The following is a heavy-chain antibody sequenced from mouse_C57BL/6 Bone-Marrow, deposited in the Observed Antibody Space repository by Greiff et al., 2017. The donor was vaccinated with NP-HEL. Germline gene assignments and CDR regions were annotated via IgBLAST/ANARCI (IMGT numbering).Heavy chain of an antibody. CDR3: ARTPNSNPPTIVTTEYYAMDY. D-gene: IGHD2-5*01. CDR2: ISNGGGST. Sequence: EVKLVESGGGLVQPGGSLKLSCAASGFTFSDYYMYWVRQTPEKRLEWVAYISNGGGSTYYLDTVKGRFTISRDIAKNTLYLQMRRLKSKDTDMYYSARTPNSNPPTIVTTEYYAMDYWGQGTSVTVSS. CDR1: GFTFSDYY. V-gene: IGHV5-12*01. J-gene: IGHJ4*01.